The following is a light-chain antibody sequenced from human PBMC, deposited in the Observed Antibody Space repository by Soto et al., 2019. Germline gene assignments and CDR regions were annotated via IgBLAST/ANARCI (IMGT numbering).Light chain of an antibody. CDR2: LNSDGSH. V-gene: IGLV4-69*01. CDR1: SGHSSYA. CDR3: QTWGTGIRGV. J-gene: IGLJ3*02. Sequence: QLVLTQSPSASASLGASVKLTCTLSSGHSSYAIAWHQQQPEKGPRYLMKLNSDGSHSKGDGIPDRFSGSSSGAERYLTISSLQSEDEDDYYCQTWGTGIRGVFGGGTQLTVL.